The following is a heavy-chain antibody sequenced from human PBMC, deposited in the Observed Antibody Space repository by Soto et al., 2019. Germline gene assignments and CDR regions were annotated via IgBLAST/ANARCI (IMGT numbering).Heavy chain of an antibody. V-gene: IGHV3-7*01. Sequence: EVQLVESGGGVVQPGGSLRLSCAASGFTFSNYWMSWVRQAPGKGLEWVANIKEDGSEKNYVDSVKGQFTISRDNAKNSLYLQMNSLRAEDTAVYYCARERYYYGSGDYWGHGTLVTVSS. CDR1: GFTFSNYW. CDR3: ARERYYYGSGDY. D-gene: IGHD3-10*01. CDR2: IKEDGSEK. J-gene: IGHJ4*01.